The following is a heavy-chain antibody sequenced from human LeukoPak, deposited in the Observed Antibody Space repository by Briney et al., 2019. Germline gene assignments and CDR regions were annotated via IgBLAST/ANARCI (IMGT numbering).Heavy chain of an antibody. Sequence: GGSLRLSCAASGFTFSSYSMNWVRQAPGKGLEWVSCISSSSSYIYYADSVKGRFTISRDNGKHSLYLQMNSLRAEDTAVYYCAREGSDFWSGYSKGYFDYWGQGTLVTVSS. CDR1: GFTFSSYS. D-gene: IGHD3-3*01. CDR2: ISSSSSYI. J-gene: IGHJ4*02. V-gene: IGHV3-21*01. CDR3: AREGSDFWSGYSKGYFDY.